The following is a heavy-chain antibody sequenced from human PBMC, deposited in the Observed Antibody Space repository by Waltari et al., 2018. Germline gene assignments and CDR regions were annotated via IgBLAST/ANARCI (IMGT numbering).Heavy chain of an antibody. V-gene: IGHV4-39*01. CDR2: IYYSGST. CDR1: GGSVLSSRYY. CDR3: ARAYCSSTSCYEAPFDY. D-gene: IGHD2-2*01. Sequence: QLQLQESGPGLVQPSVTLSLTCTVSGGSVLSSRYYWGGIRQPLRKGLEWIGSIYYSGSTYYNPSLKSRVTISVDTSKNQFSLKLSSVTAADTAVYYCARAYCSSTSCYEAPFDYWGQGTLVTVSS. J-gene: IGHJ4*02.